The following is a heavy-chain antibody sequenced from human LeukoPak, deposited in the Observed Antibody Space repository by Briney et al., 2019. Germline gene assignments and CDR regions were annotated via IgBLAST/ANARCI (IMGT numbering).Heavy chain of an antibody. CDR2: INPSGGST. J-gene: IGHJ5*02. Sequence: ASVKVSCKASGYSFTSYGISWVRQAPGQGLEWMGIINPSGGSTSYAQKFQGRVTMTRDTSTSTVYMELSSLRSEDTAVYYCARDLAFSGSGAWFDPWGQGTLVTVSS. V-gene: IGHV1-46*01. CDR3: ARDLAFSGSGAWFDP. CDR1: GYSFTSYG. D-gene: IGHD3-10*01.